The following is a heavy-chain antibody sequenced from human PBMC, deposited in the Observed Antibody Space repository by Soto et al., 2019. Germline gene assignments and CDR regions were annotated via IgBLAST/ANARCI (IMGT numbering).Heavy chain of an antibody. CDR1: GFTFSSYG. V-gene: IGHV3-33*01. CDR3: ARDDKDVGFYS. J-gene: IGHJ4*02. CDR2: IWYDGSNK. D-gene: IGHD1-26*01. Sequence: QVQLVESGGGVVQPGRSLRLSCAASGFTFSSYGMHWVRQAPGKGLEWVAVIWYDGSNKYYADSVKGRFTISRDNSKNTLDLQMTRLRAEDTGVYYCARDDKDVGFYSWGQGTLVTVSS.